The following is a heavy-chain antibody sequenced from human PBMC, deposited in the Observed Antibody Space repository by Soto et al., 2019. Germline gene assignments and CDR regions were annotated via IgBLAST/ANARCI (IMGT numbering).Heavy chain of an antibody. V-gene: IGHV3-21*01. CDR2: ISSSSSYI. CDR1: GFTFSSYR. CDR3: ARERGAVAGTFDY. D-gene: IGHD6-19*01. Sequence: EVQLVESGGVLVKPGGSLRLSCAAAGFTFSSYRMNWVRQAPGTGLEWVSPISSSSSYIYYADSVKGRLTISRDNAKNSLYLQMNSLRAEDTAVYYCARERGAVAGTFDYWGQGTLVTVSS. J-gene: IGHJ4*02.